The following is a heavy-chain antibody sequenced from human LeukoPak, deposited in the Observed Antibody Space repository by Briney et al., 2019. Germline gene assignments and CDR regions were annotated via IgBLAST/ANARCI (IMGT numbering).Heavy chain of an antibody. J-gene: IGHJ2*01. D-gene: IGHD3-3*01. Sequence: PGGSLRPSCEASGFTFGTHAMNWIRQTPGKGLEWLSVISGDVQTTTYASSVKGRFTISRDNSKNTLYLEMNSLRVDDTAIYYCAKDGYYSSANHFARLHFDLWGRGTRVTVSS. CDR3: AKDGYYSSANHFARLHFDL. CDR1: GFTFGTHA. CDR2: ISGDVQTT. V-gene: IGHV3-23*01.